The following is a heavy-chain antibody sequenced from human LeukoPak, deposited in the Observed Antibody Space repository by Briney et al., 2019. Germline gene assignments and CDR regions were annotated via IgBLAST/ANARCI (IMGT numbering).Heavy chain of an antibody. CDR1: GYSFTSYW. CDR2: IYPGDSDT. J-gene: IGHJ3*02. D-gene: IGHD2-8*01. CDR3: ARRRCTNDVCYTGGAFDI. V-gene: IGHV5-51*01. Sequence: PGESLKISCKGSGYSFTSYWIGWVRQMPGKGLEWMGIIYPGDSDTRYSPSLQGHITISADKSINAAYLQWSSLKASDTAMYYCARRRCTNDVCYTGGAFDIWGQGTVVTASS.